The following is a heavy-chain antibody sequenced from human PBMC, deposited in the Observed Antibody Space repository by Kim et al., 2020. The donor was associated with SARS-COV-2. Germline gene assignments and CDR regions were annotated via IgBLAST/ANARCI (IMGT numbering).Heavy chain of an antibody. CDR2: STPIYGTT. Sequence: SVKVSCKASGDTFTSYSISWVRQAPGQGLEWMGWSTPIYGTTNYAQKFQDRVTITTDKSTSTAYMELSSLRSEDTAVYYCAVGSFVGYGWVYDW. CDR3: AVGSFVGYGWVYDW. J-gene: IGHJ2*01. V-gene: IGHV1-69*05. CDR1: GDTFTSYS. D-gene: IGHD3-16*01.